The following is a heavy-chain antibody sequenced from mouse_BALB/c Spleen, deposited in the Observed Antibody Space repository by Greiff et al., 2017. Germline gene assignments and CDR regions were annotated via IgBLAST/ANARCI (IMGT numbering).Heavy chain of an antibody. CDR2: ISSGSSTI. CDR3: ARSPYGYDRAWFAY. Sequence: EVQRVESGGGLVQPGGSRKLSCAASGFTFSSFGMHWVRQAPEKGLEWVAYISSGSSTIYYADTVKGRFTISRDNPKNTLFLQMTSLRSEDTAMYYCARSPYGYDRAWFAYWGQGTLVTVSA. V-gene: IGHV5-17*02. CDR1: GFTFSSFG. D-gene: IGHD2-2*01. J-gene: IGHJ3*01.